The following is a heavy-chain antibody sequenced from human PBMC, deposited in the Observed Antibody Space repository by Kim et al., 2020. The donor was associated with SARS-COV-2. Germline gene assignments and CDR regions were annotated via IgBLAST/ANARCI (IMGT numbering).Heavy chain of an antibody. Sequence: SETLSLTCTVSGGSISHDYWSWIRQPPGKGLEWIGYIHYSGSTNYNPSLKSRVTISVDTSKNQFSLKLSSVTAADTAVYYCARERVVGLVVSYWYFDLWGRGTLVTVSS. CDR2: IHYSGST. J-gene: IGHJ2*01. CDR3: ARERVVGLVVSYWYFDL. D-gene: IGHD2-15*01. V-gene: IGHV4-59*01. CDR1: GGSISHDY.